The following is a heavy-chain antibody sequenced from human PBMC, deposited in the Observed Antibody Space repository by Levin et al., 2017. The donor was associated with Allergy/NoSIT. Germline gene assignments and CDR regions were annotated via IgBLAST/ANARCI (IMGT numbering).Heavy chain of an antibody. V-gene: IGHV1-2*02. CDR3: AREDIVVVVAASLDAFDI. J-gene: IGHJ3*02. D-gene: IGHD2-15*01. CDR1: GYTFTGYY. Sequence: GESLKISCKASGYTFTGYYMHWVRQAPGQGLEWVGWINPNSGGTNYAQKFQGRVTMTRDTSISTAYMELSRLRSDDTAVYYCAREDIVVVVAASLDAFDIWGQGTMVTVSS. CDR2: INPNSGGT.